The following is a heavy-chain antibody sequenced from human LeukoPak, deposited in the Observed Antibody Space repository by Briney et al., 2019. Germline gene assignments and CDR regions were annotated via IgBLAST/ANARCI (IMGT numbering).Heavy chain of an antibody. CDR1: GFTFDDYA. Sequence: GGSLRLSCAASGFTFDDYAMHWVRQAPGKGLEWVSGISWNSGSIGYADSVKGRFTISRDNAKNSLYLQMNSLRAEDTAVYYCARDGGVVPAAINYWGQGTLVTVSS. CDR3: ARDGGVVPAAINY. J-gene: IGHJ4*02. CDR2: ISWNSGSI. D-gene: IGHD2-2*02. V-gene: IGHV3-9*01.